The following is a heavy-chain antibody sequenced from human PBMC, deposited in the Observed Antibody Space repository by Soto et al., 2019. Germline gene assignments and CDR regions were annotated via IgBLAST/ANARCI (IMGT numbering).Heavy chain of an antibody. V-gene: IGHV3-74*01. CDR3: ARVIAARPHYYYYGMDV. J-gene: IGHJ6*02. CDR1: GFTFSSYW. CDR2: INSDGSST. Sequence: EVQLVESGGGLVQPGGSLRLSCAASGFTFSSYWMHWVRQAPGKGLVWVSRINSDGSSTSYADSVKGRFTISRDNAKNTLYLQMNGLRAEDTAVYYCARVIAARPHYYYYGMDVWGQGTTVTVSS. D-gene: IGHD6-6*01.